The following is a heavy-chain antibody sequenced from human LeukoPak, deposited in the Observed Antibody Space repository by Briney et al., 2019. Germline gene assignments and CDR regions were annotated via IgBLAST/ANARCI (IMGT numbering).Heavy chain of an antibody. V-gene: IGHV1-69*13. CDR1: GGTFSSYA. D-gene: IGHD3-22*01. CDR2: IIPIFGTA. Sequence: ASVKVSCKASGGTFSSYAISWVRQAPGQGLEWMGGIIPIFGTANYAQKFQGRVTITADESTSTAYMELSSLRSEDTAVYYCARHNGYWYYFDYWGQGTLVTVSS. CDR3: ARHNGYWYYFDY. J-gene: IGHJ4*02.